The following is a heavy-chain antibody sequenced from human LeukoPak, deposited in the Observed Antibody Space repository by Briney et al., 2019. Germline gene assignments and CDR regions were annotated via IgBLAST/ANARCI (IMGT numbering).Heavy chain of an antibody. CDR3: ARGRRVLRFLEWLSKYNWFDP. Sequence: SETLSLTCTVSGGSISSSSYYWGWIRQPPGKGLEWIGSIYYSGSTNYNPSLKSRVTISVDTSKNQFSLKLSSVTAADTAVYYCARGRRVLRFLEWLSKYNWFDPWGQGTLVTVSS. V-gene: IGHV4-39*07. J-gene: IGHJ5*02. D-gene: IGHD3-3*01. CDR2: IYYSGST. CDR1: GGSISSSSYY.